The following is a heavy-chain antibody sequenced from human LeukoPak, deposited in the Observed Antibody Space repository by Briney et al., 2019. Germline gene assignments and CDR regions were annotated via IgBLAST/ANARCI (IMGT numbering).Heavy chain of an antibody. CDR2: INPNSGGT. Sequence: ASVKVSCKASGYTFTGYYMHWVRRAPGQGLEWMGWINPNSGGTNYAQKFQGRVTMTRDTSISTAYMELSRLRSDDTAVYYCARESDSGSYSTDYWGQGTLVTVSS. V-gene: IGHV1-2*02. D-gene: IGHD1-26*01. CDR1: GYTFTGYY. CDR3: ARESDSGSYSTDY. J-gene: IGHJ4*02.